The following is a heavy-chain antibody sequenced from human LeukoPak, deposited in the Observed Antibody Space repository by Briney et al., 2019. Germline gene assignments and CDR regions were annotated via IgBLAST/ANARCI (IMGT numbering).Heavy chain of an antibody. D-gene: IGHD5-12*01. J-gene: IGHJ4*02. Sequence: SETLSLTCAVYGGSFSGYYWSWIRQPPGKGLEWIGEINHSGSTNYNPSLKSRVTISVDTSKNQFSLKLSSVTAADTAVYYCARDRGGYDYWGQGTLVTVSS. CDR1: GGSFSGYY. V-gene: IGHV4-34*01. CDR2: INHSGST. CDR3: ARDRGGYDY.